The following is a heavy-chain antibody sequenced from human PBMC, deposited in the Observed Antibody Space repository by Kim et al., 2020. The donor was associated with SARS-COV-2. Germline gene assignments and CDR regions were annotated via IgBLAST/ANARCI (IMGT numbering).Heavy chain of an antibody. Sequence: ASVKVSCKASGYTFTGYYMHWVRQAPGQGLEWMGWINPNSGGTNYAQKFQGRVTMTRDTSISTAYMELSRLRSDDTAVYYCARDPYNWNYGLAPWELSYWGQGTLVTVSS. J-gene: IGHJ4*02. CDR3: ARDPYNWNYGLAPWELSY. CDR1: GYTFTGYY. CDR2: INPNSGGT. D-gene: IGHD1-7*01. V-gene: IGHV1-2*02.